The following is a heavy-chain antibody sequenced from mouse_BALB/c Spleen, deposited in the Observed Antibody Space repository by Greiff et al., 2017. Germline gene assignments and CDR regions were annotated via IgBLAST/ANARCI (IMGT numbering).Heavy chain of an antibody. J-gene: IGHJ3*01. CDR3: TRYELVSWFAY. V-gene: IGHV1-5*01. CDR1: GYTFTSYW. D-gene: IGHD4-1*01. CDR2: IYPGNSDT. Sequence: VQLQQPGAELVKPGASVKMSCKASGYTFTSYWMHWVKQRPGQGLEWIGAIYPGNSDTSYNQKFKGKAKLTAVTSTSTAYMELSSLTNEDSAVYYCTRYELVSWFAYWGQGTLVTVSA.